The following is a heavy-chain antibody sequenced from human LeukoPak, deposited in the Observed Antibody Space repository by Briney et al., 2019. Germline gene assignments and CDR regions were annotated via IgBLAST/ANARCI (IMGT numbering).Heavy chain of an antibody. CDR1: GYTFTGYY. CDR3: ATQQGVGGWYFYRFDY. J-gene: IGHJ4*02. CDR2: INPNSGGT. D-gene: IGHD6-19*01. V-gene: IGHV1-2*02. Sequence: WASVKVSCKASGYTFTGYYMHWVRQAPGQGLEWMGWINPNSGGTNYAQKFQGRVTMTRDTSISTAYMELSRLRSDDTAVYYCATQQGVGGWYFYRFDYWGQGTLVTVSS.